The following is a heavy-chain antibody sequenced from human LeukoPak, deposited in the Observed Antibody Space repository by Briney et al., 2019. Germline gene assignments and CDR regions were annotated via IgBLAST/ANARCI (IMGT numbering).Heavy chain of an antibody. Sequence: ASVKVSCKASGYTFTSYGISWVRQAPGQGLEWMGWISAYNGNTNYAQKLQGRVTMTTDTSTSTAYMELRSLRSDDTAVYYYARDSDTSWFGEFLDDYWGQGTLVTVSS. V-gene: IGHV1-18*01. CDR2: ISAYNGNT. J-gene: IGHJ4*02. CDR1: GYTFTSYG. D-gene: IGHD3-10*01. CDR3: ARDSDTSWFGEFLDDY.